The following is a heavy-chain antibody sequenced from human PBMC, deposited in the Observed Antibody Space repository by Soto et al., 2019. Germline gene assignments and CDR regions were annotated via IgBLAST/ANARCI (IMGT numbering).Heavy chain of an antibody. J-gene: IGHJ6*01. Sequence: QVQLVQSGAEVKKPGASVKFSCETSGYTFTTYYMRWVRRAPGQGREWMGMINPSGGSTNYAQKFQGIVTMTRDTSTRTLDMELSSLRSYDTAIYYCEMRAFNSANIDVWGQGTTVTVAS. CDR2: INPSGGST. CDR3: EMRAFNSANIDV. CDR1: GYTFTTYY. V-gene: IGHV1-46*01. D-gene: IGHD1-1*01.